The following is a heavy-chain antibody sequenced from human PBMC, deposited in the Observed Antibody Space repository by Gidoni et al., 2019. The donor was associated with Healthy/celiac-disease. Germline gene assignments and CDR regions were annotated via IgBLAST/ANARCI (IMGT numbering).Heavy chain of an antibody. CDR1: GFTFSSYG. J-gene: IGHJ4*02. V-gene: IGHV3-30*02. Sequence: QVQLVESGGGVVQPGGSLRLSCAASGFTFSSYGMHWVRQAPGKGLEWVAFIRYDGSNKYYADSVKGRFTISRDNSKNTLYLQMNSLRAEDTAVYYCANNKAGAPVDYWGQGTLVTVSS. CDR3: ANNKAGAPVDY. D-gene: IGHD6-19*01. CDR2: IRYDGSNK.